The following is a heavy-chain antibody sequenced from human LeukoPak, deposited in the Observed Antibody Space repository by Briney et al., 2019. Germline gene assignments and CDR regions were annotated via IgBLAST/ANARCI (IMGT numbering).Heavy chain of an antibody. V-gene: IGHV1-69*05. J-gene: IGHJ4*02. Sequence: ASVKVSCKASGGTFSSYAISWVRQAPGQGLEWMGGIIPIFGTANYAQKFQGRVTITTDESTSTAYMELSSLRSEDTAVYYCARWNGGATTRGTFDYWGQGTLVTVSS. CDR2: IIPIFGTA. CDR1: GGTFSSYA. CDR3: ARWNGGATTRGTFDY. D-gene: IGHD5-12*01.